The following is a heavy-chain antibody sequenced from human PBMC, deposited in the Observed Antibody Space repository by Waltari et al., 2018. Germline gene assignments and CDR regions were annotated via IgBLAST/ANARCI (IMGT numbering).Heavy chain of an antibody. D-gene: IGHD3-9*01. V-gene: IGHV3-74*01. J-gene: IGHJ6*02. Sequence: EVQLVESGGGLVQPGGSLRLSCAASGFTFSSYWMNWVRQAPGKGLVWVSGINRDESGTSYADSVKGRFTISRDNAKNTLYLQMNSLRAEDTAVYYCVRGWFYGMDVWGQGPIGHRLL. CDR3: VRGWFYGMDV. CDR2: INRDESGT. CDR1: GFTFSSYW.